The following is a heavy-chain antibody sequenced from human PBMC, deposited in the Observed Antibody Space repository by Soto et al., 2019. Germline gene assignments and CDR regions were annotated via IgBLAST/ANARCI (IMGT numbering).Heavy chain of an antibody. CDR3: ARGVGSGTYYNQYNWFDP. CDR2: IKSKTDGGTT. V-gene: IGHV3-15*07. CDR1: GVTLTDVW. D-gene: IGHD3-10*01. Sequence: PGGSLRLSCAVSGVTLTDVWMNWVRQAPGKGPEWVGRIKSKTDGGTTDYAAPVKGRFTISRDDSQNMLYLQMNSLKSEDTAVYYCARGVGSGTYYNQYNWFDPWGQGTLVTVSS. J-gene: IGHJ5*02.